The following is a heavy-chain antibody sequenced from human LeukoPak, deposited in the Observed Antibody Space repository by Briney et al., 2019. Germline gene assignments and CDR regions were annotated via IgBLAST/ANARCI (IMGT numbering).Heavy chain of an antibody. CDR2: INGGGDNA. CDR3: AKTNGYFDS. CDR1: GFTFSNYA. V-gene: IGHV3-23*01. J-gene: IGHJ4*02. Sequence: GGSLRLSCAASGFTFSNYAMTWLRQAPGKGLECVSGINGGGDNAYYTNSVKGRFTISRDNSKNTLYLQMNSLGAEDTAVYYCAKTNGYFDSWGQGTLVTVSS.